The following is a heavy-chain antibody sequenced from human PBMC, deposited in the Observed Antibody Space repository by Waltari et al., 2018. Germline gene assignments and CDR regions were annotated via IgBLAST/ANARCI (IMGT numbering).Heavy chain of an antibody. CDR1: GFAFRNFW. J-gene: IGHJ4*02. CDR2: TKEDGNEI. CDR3: ARGWAHLDS. Sequence: EVPLVESGGNLVQLGGSLRLCCAALGFAFRNFWMTWVRQAPGKGLEWVANTKEDGNEIYYLYSVKGRFTISRDNAKNSLFLQMNSLRAEDTAIYYCARGWAHLDSWGQGTLVTVSS. V-gene: IGHV3-7*01. D-gene: IGHD1-26*01.